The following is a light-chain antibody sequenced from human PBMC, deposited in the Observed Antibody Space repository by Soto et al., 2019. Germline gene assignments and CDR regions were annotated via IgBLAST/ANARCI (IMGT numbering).Light chain of an antibody. J-gene: IGLJ1*01. CDR3: ISYTDRQSYL. CDR1: SSDIGSYDH. CDR2: AVS. V-gene: IGLV2-14*03. Sequence: QSVLTQPASVSGSPGQSITISCSGTSSDIGSYDHVAWYQQFPGKSPKLIIYAVSDRPSGVSDRFSGSKSGISASLTISGLQTEDEADYYCISYTDRQSYLFGTGTRSLS.